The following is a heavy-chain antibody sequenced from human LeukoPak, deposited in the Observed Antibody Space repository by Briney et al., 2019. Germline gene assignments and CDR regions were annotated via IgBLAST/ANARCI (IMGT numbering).Heavy chain of an antibody. CDR2: ISWNSGSI. CDR1: GFTFDDYA. D-gene: IGHD2-2*01. V-gene: IGHV3-9*01. Sequence: SLRLSCAASGFTFDDYAMHWVRHAPGKGLEWVSGISWNSGSIGYADSVKGRFTISRDNAKNSLYLQMNSLRAEDTALYYCAKDISPPSVVVPAALDYWGQGTLVTVSS. CDR3: AKDISPPSVVVPAALDY. J-gene: IGHJ4*02.